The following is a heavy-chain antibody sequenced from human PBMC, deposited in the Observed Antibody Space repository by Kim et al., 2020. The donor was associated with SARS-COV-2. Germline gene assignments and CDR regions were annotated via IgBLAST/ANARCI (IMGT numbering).Heavy chain of an antibody. J-gene: IGHJ4*02. CDR2: IVGGGGST. V-gene: IGHV3-23*01. Sequence: GGSLRLSCAASGFSFSNYAMSWVRQAPGKRLEWVAAIVGGGGSTYHADSVKGRFTISRDNSKNILYLQMNSLRAEDTAVYYCAKASLAYCTGVICYPFDYWGRGALVTVSS. CDR3: AKASLAYCTGVICYPFDY. D-gene: IGHD2-8*02. CDR1: GFSFSNYA.